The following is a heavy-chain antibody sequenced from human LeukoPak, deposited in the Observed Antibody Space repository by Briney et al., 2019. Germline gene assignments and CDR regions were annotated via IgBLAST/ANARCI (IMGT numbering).Heavy chain of an antibody. V-gene: IGHV4-59*12. CDR2: IYYSGST. CDR1: GGSISSYY. Sequence: SETLSLTCTVSGGSISSYYWSWIRQPPGKGLEWIGYIYYSGSTNYNPSLKSRVTISVDTSKNQFSLKLGSVTAADTAVYYCARRVPYYDILTGYSTLILDYWGQGTLVTVS. CDR3: ARRVPYYDILTGYSTLILDY. D-gene: IGHD3-9*01. J-gene: IGHJ4*02.